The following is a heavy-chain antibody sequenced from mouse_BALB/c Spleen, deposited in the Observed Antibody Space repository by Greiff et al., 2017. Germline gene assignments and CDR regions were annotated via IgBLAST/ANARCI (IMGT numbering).Heavy chain of an antibody. Sequence: VQVVESGPGLVAPSQSLSITCTVSGFSLTGYGVNWVRQPPGKGLEWLGMIWGDGSTDYNSALKSRLSISKDNSKSQVFLKMNSLQTDDTARYYCAREGTYYDYDGYAMDYWGQGTSVTVSS. J-gene: IGHJ4*01. CDR3: AREGTYYDYDGYAMDY. CDR2: IWGDGST. CDR1: GFSLTGYG. D-gene: IGHD2-4*01. V-gene: IGHV2-6-7*01.